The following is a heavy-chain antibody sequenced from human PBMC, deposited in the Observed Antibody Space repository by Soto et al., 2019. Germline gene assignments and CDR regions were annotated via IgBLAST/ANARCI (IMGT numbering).Heavy chain of an antibody. CDR1: GFTFSSYS. J-gene: IGHJ4*02. CDR3: AREEIAVAGTVFDY. CDR2: ISSSSSTI. D-gene: IGHD6-19*01. V-gene: IGHV3-48*02. Sequence: EVQLVESGGGLVQPGGSLRLSCAASGFTFSSYSMNWVRQAPGKGLEWVSYISSSSSTIYYADSVKGRFTISRDNAKNSRYLQMNSLRDEDTAVDYCAREEIAVAGTVFDYWGQGTLVTVSS.